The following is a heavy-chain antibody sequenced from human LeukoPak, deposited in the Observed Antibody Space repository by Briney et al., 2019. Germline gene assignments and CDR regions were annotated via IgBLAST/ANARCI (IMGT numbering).Heavy chain of an antibody. CDR1: GDSLSIGDYR. CDR2: IYYIGTA. J-gene: IGHJ6*03. D-gene: IGHD3-16*01. CDR3: ARARGDSPRIYYYMDV. Sequence: SETLSLTCSVSGDSLSIGDYRWSWIRQSPGKGLEWIGYIYYIGTAYYNPSLRSRVALSADTSKNQFSLKLNSVTVADSAVYFCARARGDSPRIYYYMDVWGKGTTVTVS. V-gene: IGHV4-30-4*01.